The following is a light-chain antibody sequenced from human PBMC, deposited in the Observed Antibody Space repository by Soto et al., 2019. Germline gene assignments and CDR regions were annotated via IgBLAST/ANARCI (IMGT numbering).Light chain of an antibody. CDR3: SSYTSTSTLYV. CDR2: EVS. Sequence: QSALTQPASVSGSPGQSITISCTGTSSDVGTYNYVSWYQQYPGKAPKLIIYEVSDRPSGVSNRFSGSKSGNTASLTISGLQAEDEADYYCSSYTSTSTLYVFGIGTKVTVL. CDR1: SSDVGTYNY. V-gene: IGLV2-14*01. J-gene: IGLJ1*01.